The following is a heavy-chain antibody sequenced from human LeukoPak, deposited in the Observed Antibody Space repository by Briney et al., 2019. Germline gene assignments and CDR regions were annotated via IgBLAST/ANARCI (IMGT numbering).Heavy chain of an antibody. D-gene: IGHD2-2*01. J-gene: IGHJ5*02. Sequence: ASVKVSCKASGYTFTSYGISWVRQAPGQGLEWMGWISAYNGNTNYAQKLQGRVTMTTDTSTSTAYMELRSLGSDDTAVYYCARGMGVLVPAATWFDPWGQGTLVTVSS. CDR3: ARGMGVLVPAATWFDP. V-gene: IGHV1-18*01. CDR1: GYTFTSYG. CDR2: ISAYNGNT.